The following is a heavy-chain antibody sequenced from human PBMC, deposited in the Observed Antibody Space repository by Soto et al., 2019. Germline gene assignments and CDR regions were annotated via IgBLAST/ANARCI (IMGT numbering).Heavy chain of an antibody. Sequence: PGGSLRLSCAASGFTFSNYGMHWVRQAPGKELEWVAFISDDGSNKYYADSMKGRFTMSRDNSKRTLYLQMSSLRVEDTAVYYCTKRRNVLRFLEWSSGMEVWGQGTTVTVSS. CDR3: TKRRNVLRFLEWSSGMEV. V-gene: IGHV3-30*18. CDR2: ISDDGSNK. D-gene: IGHD3-3*01. J-gene: IGHJ6*02. CDR1: GFTFSNYG.